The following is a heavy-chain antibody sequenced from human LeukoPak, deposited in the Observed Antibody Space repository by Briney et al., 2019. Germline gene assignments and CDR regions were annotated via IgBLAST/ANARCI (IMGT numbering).Heavy chain of an antibody. Sequence: NTSETLSLTCTVSGGSISSSSYYWGWIRQPPGKGLEWIGSIYYSGSTYYNPSLKSRVTISVDTSKNQFSLKLSSVTAADTAVYYCARDGGSGWYYFDYWGQGTLVTVSS. V-gene: IGHV4-39*02. CDR1: GGSISSSSYY. D-gene: IGHD6-19*01. J-gene: IGHJ4*02. CDR2: IYYSGST. CDR3: ARDGGSGWYYFDY.